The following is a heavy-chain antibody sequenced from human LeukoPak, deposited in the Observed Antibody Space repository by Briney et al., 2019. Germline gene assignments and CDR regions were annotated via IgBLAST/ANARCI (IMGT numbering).Heavy chain of an antibody. J-gene: IGHJ4*02. D-gene: IGHD3-22*01. CDR3: ARHVSGYYYPFDS. Sequence: SETLSLTCTVSGDSISSSTYYWGWIRQPPGKGLEWIGSIYYSGSTYYNPPLKSRVTISVDTSKNQFSLKLNSVTAADTAVYYCARHVSGYYYPFDSWGQGTLVTVSS. V-gene: IGHV4-39*01. CDR2: IYYSGST. CDR1: GDSISSSTYY.